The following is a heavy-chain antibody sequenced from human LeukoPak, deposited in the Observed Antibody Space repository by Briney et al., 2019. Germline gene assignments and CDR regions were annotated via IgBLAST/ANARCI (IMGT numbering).Heavy chain of an antibody. Sequence: GWALRLSFTASGFTFRDYVMSWVRQAPWKGLNGVGFIRSKAYGWTTQYAASVKGRFTISRDDSKSIAYLQMNSLKTEHTAVYYCTTPLQYSGSYDGFIAFTICSEGTMVTVSS. V-gene: IGHV3-49*04. CDR2: IRSKAYGWTT. J-gene: IGHJ3*02. CDR1: GFTFRDYV. D-gene: IGHD1-26*01. CDR3: TTPLQYSGSYDGFIAFTI.